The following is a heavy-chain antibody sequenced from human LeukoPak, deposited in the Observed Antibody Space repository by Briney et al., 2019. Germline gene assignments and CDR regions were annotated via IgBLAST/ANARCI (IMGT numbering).Heavy chain of an antibody. CDR2: IYPGDSDT. V-gene: IGHV5-51*01. J-gene: IGHJ4*02. CDR3: ARRAGTADYFDC. CDR1: GYSFSTSW. Sequence: GESLKISCKGSGYSFSTSWIGWVRQMPGKGLEWMGIIYPGDSDTRYSPSFQGQVTISADKSISTAFLQWSSLKASDAAIYYCARRAGTADYFDCWGQGTLVTVSS. D-gene: IGHD1/OR15-1a*01.